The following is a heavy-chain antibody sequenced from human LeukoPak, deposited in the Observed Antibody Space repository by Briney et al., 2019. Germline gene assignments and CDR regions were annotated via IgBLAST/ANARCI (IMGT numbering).Heavy chain of an antibody. J-gene: IGHJ3*02. V-gene: IGHV3-74*01. Sequence: PGGSLRLSCAASGFTFSSYWMHWVRQAPGKGLVWVSRINTDGSSTSYADSVKGRFTISRDNAKNTLYLQMNSLRAEDTAVYYCASLPVEMATMGALDIWGQGTMVTVSS. CDR2: INTDGSST. CDR3: ASLPVEMATMGALDI. D-gene: IGHD5-24*01. CDR1: GFTFSSYW.